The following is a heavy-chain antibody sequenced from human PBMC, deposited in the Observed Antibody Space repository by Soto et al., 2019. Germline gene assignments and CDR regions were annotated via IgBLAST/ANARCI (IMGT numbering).Heavy chain of an antibody. D-gene: IGHD3-3*01. J-gene: IGHJ6*02. CDR2: ISSSSSYI. V-gene: IGHV3-21*01. CDR3: ARADFWSGYGMDV. Sequence: GWSLRLSXAASXXPXRXYSMNWFRQAPGKGLEWVSSISSSSSYIYYADSVKGRFTISRDNAKNSLYLQMNSLRAEDTAVYYCARADFWSGYGMDVWGQGTTVTVSS. CDR1: XXPXRXYS.